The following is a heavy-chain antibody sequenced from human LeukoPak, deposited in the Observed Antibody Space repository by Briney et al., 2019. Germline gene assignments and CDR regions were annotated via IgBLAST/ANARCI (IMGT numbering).Heavy chain of an antibody. CDR3: ATDYYVSGGLDY. Sequence: GASVKVSCKASGYTFTGYYMHWVRQAPGQGLEWKGRINPNSGGTNYAQKFQSRVTMTRDTSISTAYMELSRLRSDDTAVYYCATDYYVSGGLDYWGQGTLVTVSS. V-gene: IGHV1-2*06. CDR1: GYTFTGYY. J-gene: IGHJ4*02. CDR2: INPNSGGT. D-gene: IGHD3-10*02.